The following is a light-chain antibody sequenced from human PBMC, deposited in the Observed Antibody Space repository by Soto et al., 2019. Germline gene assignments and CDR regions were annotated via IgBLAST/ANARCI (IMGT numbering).Light chain of an antibody. CDR3: QQSYSTLWT. V-gene: IGKV1-39*01. J-gene: IGKJ1*01. CDR1: QSISNY. Sequence: DIQMTQSPSSLSASVGDRVTITCRASQSISNYLNWYQQKPGKAPKLLIYAASSLQSGVPSRFSGSGSVTDFTLTISSLQPEDFATYYCQQSYSTLWTFGQGTKVVIK. CDR2: AAS.